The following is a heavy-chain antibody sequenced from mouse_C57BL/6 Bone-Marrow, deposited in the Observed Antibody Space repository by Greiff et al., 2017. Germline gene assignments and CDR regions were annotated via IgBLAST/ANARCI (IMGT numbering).Heavy chain of an antibody. D-gene: IGHD1-1*01. CDR1: GYAFSSSW. CDR2: IYPGDGDT. CDR3: AYYYGSSYWYFDV. Sequence: QVQLKESGPELVKPGASVKISCKASGYAFSSSWMNWVKQRPGKGLEWIGRIYPGDGDTNYNGKFKGKATLTAGKSSSTAYMQLSSLTSEDSAVYFCAYYYGSSYWYFDVWGTGTTVTVSS. V-gene: IGHV1-82*01. J-gene: IGHJ1*03.